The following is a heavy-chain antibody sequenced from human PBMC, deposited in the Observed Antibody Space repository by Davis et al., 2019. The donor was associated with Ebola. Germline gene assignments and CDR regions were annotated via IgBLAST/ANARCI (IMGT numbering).Heavy chain of an antibody. CDR1: GFSVSDNY. CDR3: ATTQWLREFDN. Sequence: PGGSLRLSCEASGFSVSDNYMNWVRQAPGKGLEWVSVIYDHSTAYADSVRGRFIISRDKSNNTLYLEMNSLRVDDTAVYYCATTQWLREFDNWGQGTLVTVSS. J-gene: IGHJ4*02. V-gene: IGHV3-53*05. CDR2: IYDHST. D-gene: IGHD6-19*01.